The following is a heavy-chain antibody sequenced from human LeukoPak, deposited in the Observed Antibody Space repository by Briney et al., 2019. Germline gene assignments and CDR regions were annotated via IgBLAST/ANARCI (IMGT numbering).Heavy chain of an antibody. D-gene: IGHD3-10*01. CDR3: ARLREYGSGSYYWEIGLYYFDY. CDR2: T. Sequence: TNYNPSLKSRVTISVDTSKNQFSLKLSSVTAADTAVYYCARLREYGSGSYYWEIGLYYFDYWGQGTLVTVSS. V-gene: IGHV4-34*01. J-gene: IGHJ4*02.